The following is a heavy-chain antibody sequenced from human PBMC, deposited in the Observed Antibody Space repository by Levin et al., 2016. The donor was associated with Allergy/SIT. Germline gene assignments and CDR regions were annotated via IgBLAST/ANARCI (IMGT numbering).Heavy chain of an antibody. CDR3: ARLDGIAVAGTPLYYYYGMDV. CDR2: IDPSDSYT. V-gene: IGHV5-10-1*01. Sequence: VRQAPGKGLEWMGRIDPSDSYTNYSPSFQGHVTISADKSISTAYLQWSSLKASDTAMYYCARLDGIAVAGTPLYYYYGMDVWGQGTTVTVSS. D-gene: IGHD6-19*01. J-gene: IGHJ6*02.